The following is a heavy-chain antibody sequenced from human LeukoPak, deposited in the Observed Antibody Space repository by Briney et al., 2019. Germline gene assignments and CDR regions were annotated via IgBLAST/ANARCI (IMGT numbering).Heavy chain of an antibody. Sequence: GRSLTLSCAASGFNFSIYGMHWVRQAPGKGLEWVAVISYDGSDKYFADSVKGRFTISRDNSKNTLYVQMNSLRAEDTAVYYCARESLNSIWAPGFPYWGQGTLVTVSS. V-gene: IGHV3-30*19. D-gene: IGHD6-13*01. J-gene: IGHJ4*02. CDR2: ISYDGSDK. CDR3: ARESLNSIWAPGFPY. CDR1: GFNFSIYG.